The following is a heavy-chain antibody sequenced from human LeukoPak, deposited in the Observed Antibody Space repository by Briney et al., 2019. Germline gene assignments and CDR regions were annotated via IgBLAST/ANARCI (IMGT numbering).Heavy chain of an antibody. J-gene: IGHJ3*01. CDR3: ARRGLFDYDSSGADAFDV. CDR2: ISSDGGNK. V-gene: IGHV3-30*03. CDR1: GFTFSSYG. D-gene: IGHD3-22*01. Sequence: GGSLRLSCAASGFTFSSYGMHWVRQAPGQGLEWVAVISSDGGNKYYADSVKGRFTIFRDNSKNTLYLQMNSLRAEDTAVYYCARRGLFDYDSSGADAFDVWGQGTLVTVSS.